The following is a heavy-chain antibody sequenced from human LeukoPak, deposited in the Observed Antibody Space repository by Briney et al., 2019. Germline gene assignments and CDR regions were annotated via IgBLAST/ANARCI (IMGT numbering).Heavy chain of an antibody. J-gene: IGHJ5*02. Sequence: SETLSLTCAVYGGSFSGYYWSWIRQPPGKGLEWIGEINHSGSTNCNPSLKSRVTISVDTSKNQFSLKLSSVTAADTAVYYCARGFYSSSWYVPRGHWFDPWGQGTLVTVSS. CDR2: INHSGST. CDR3: ARGFYSSSWYVPRGHWFDP. V-gene: IGHV4-34*01. CDR1: GGSFSGYY. D-gene: IGHD6-13*01.